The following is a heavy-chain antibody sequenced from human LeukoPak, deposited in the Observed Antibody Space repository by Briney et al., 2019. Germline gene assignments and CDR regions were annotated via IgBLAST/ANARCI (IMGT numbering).Heavy chain of an antibody. Sequence: ASVKVSCKVSGYTLTELSMHWVRQAPGKGLEWMGWINPNSGGTNYAQKFQGRVTMTRDTSISTAYMELSRLRSDDTAVYYCARGGHSYGLGYYYYMDVWGKGATVTVSS. V-gene: IGHV1-2*02. CDR2: INPNSGGT. CDR1: GYTLTELS. CDR3: ARGGHSYGLGYYYYMDV. J-gene: IGHJ6*03. D-gene: IGHD5-18*01.